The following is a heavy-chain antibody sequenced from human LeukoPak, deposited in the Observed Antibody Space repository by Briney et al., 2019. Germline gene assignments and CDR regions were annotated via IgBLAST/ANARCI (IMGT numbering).Heavy chain of an antibody. J-gene: IGHJ4*02. CDR3: ARGRPHGNDY. CDR2: ISLDGNNE. CDR1: GFTFSSYA. V-gene: IGHV3-30-3*01. D-gene: IGHD4-23*01. Sequence: GGSLRLSCAASGFTFSSYAMHWVRQAPGKGLEWVAVISLDGNNEYYADSVKGRFSLSRDNSMNTLYLQLNSLRTEDTAMYYCARGRPHGNDYWGQGTLVTVSS.